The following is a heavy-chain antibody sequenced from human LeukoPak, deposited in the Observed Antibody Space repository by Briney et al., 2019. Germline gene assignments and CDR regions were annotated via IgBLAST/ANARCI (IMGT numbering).Heavy chain of an antibody. CDR3: AKGAVATPGEDVAFDI. D-gene: IGHD5-12*01. Sequence: GGSLRLSCAASGFTFSSYAMSWVRQAPGKGLEWVSAISGSGGSTYYADSVKGRFTTSRDNSKNTLYLQMNSLRAEDTAVYYCAKGAVATPGEDVAFDIWGQGTMVTVSS. CDR1: GFTFSSYA. V-gene: IGHV3-23*01. CDR2: ISGSGGST. J-gene: IGHJ3*02.